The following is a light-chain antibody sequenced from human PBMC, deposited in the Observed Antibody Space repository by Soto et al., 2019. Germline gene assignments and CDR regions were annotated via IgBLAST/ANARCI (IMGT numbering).Light chain of an antibody. CDR1: SSDVGAYNY. J-gene: IGLJ3*02. CDR2: DVS. V-gene: IGLV2-14*03. Sequence: QSALTQPASVSGSPGQSITISCTGTSSDVGAYNYVSWYQQHPDKAPKLMIYDVSDRPSGVSNRFSGTKSGNTASLTISGLQAEDEADYYCASYTGSSTHVFGGGTQLTVL. CDR3: ASYTGSSTHV.